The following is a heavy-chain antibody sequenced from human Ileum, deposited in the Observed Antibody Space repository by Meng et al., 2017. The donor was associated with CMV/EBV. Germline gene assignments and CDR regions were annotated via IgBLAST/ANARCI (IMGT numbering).Heavy chain of an antibody. CDR2: VNSDGSGT. Sequence: FPFSSFWMHWVRQAPGLGLLWVARVNSDGSGTSYADSVKDRFTISRDNAKNTLYLQMNSLRVEDTSVYYCVRGPDSDGYQGVLNYWGQGNLVTVSS. V-gene: IGHV3-74*01. CDR1: FPFSSFW. J-gene: IGHJ1*01. CDR3: VRGPDSDGYQGVLNY. D-gene: IGHD5-24*01.